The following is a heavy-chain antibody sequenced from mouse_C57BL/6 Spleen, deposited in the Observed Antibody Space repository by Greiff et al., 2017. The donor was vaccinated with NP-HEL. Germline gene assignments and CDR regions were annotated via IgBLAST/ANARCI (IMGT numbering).Heavy chain of an antibody. CDR2: IYPGDGDT. Sequence: VQLQQSGPELVKPGASVKISCKASGYAFSSSWMNWVKQRPGKGLEWIGRIYPGDGDTNYNGKFKGKATLTADKSSSTAYMQLSSLTSEDSAVYFCARSGGTTGDYWGQGTTLTVSS. D-gene: IGHD1-1*01. CDR1: GYAFSSSW. J-gene: IGHJ2*01. CDR3: ARSGGTTGDY. V-gene: IGHV1-82*01.